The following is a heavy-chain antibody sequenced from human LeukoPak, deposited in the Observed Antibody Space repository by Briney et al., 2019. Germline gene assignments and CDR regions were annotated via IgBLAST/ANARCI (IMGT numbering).Heavy chain of an antibody. Sequence: PGGSLRLSRAASGFTVSTNYMSWVRQAPGKGLELVSVIYSGGSTYYADSVKGRFTISRDNSTNTLYLQMNSLRAEDTAVYYCARDNGAVGAAGYFDYWGQGTLVTVSS. D-gene: IGHD2-15*01. CDR3: ARDNGAVGAAGYFDY. V-gene: IGHV3-53*01. CDR1: GFTVSTNY. J-gene: IGHJ4*02. CDR2: IYSGGST.